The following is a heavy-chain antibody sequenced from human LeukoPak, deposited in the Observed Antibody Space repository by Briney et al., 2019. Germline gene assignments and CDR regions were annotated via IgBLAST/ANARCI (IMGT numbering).Heavy chain of an antibody. V-gene: IGHV1-46*01. Sequence: ASVKVSCKASGGTFSRNDISWVRQAPGQGLEWMGIINPSGGSTSYAQKFQGRVTMTRDMSTSTVYMELSSLRSEDTAVYYCARDNSVRDEAWWFNSWGQGTLVTVSS. J-gene: IGHJ5*01. D-gene: IGHD5-24*01. CDR2: INPSGGST. CDR1: GGTFSRND. CDR3: ARDNSVRDEAWWFNS.